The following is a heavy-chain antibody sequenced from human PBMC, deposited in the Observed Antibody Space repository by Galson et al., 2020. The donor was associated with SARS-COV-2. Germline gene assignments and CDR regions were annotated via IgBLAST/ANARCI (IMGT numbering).Heavy chain of an antibody. D-gene: IGHD3-16*01. V-gene: IGHV4-4*08. Sequence: ASETLSLTCTVSGGDIRTYHWSWIRQSPGKGLEWVGYIYNRGYRYNTETTNYNPSLMGRVTLSMDTSKNQLSLKLNSVIAADTAVYYWARRCVGSCEGLKGGEEPDDEDGGVDVGGEGTTVTGSA. CDR1: GGDIRTYH. CDR3: ARRCVGSCEGLKGGEEPDDEDGGVDV. CDR2: IYNRGYRYNTETT. J-gene: IGHJ6*04.